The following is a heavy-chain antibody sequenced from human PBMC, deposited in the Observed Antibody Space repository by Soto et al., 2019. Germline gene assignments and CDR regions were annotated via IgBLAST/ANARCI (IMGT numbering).Heavy chain of an antibody. CDR2: IHYPGNT. V-gene: IGHV4-38-2*01. D-gene: IGHD3-10*01. Sequence: SETLSLTCAVSGYSISSGYYWGWIRQPPGKGLECIGSIHYPGNTYYNPSLKSRVTISLDTSKNQFYLNLSSVTAADTAVYYWATMAHLLLWFGRWEYWGQGTLVAVSS. J-gene: IGHJ4*02. CDR1: GYSISSGYY. CDR3: ATMAHLLLWFGRWEY.